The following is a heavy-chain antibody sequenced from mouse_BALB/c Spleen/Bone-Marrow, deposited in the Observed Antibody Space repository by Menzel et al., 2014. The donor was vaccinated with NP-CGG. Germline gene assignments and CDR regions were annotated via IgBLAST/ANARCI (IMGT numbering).Heavy chain of an antibody. CDR3: ASPYGNYDAMDY. CDR1: GYTFTSYW. J-gene: IGHJ4*01. D-gene: IGHD2-1*01. V-gene: IGHV1-87*01. Sequence: LAESGAELARPGASVKLSCKASGYTFTSYWMQWVKQRPGQGLEWIGAIYPGDGDTRYTQKFRGKATLTADKSSNTAYMQLSSLTSEDSAVYFCASPYGNYDAMDYWGQGTSVTVSS. CDR2: IYPGDGDT.